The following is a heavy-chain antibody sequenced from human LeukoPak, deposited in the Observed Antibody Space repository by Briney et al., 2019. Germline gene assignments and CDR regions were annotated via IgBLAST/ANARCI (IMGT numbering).Heavy chain of an antibody. CDR3: ARGGYSYGYDYYYGMDV. D-gene: IGHD5-18*01. Sequence: GGSLRLSCAASGLTVSNNYMSWVRQAPGKGLEWVSYISSGGSTIYYADSVKGRFTISRDNAKNSLYLQMNSLRAEDTAVYYCARGGYSYGYDYYYGMDVWGQGTTVTVSS. V-gene: IGHV3-11*04. CDR1: GLTVSNNY. CDR2: ISSGGSTI. J-gene: IGHJ6*02.